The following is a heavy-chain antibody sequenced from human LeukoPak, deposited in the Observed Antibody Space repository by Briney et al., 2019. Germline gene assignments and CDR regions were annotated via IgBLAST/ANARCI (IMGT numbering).Heavy chain of an antibody. CDR1: DGYISNYY. D-gene: IGHD2-8*02. CDR2: IYTSGST. CDR3: ARHLTGSSVCIEY. Sequence: PSETLSLTCTVSDGYISNYYWSWIRQPPGKGLEWIGYIYTSGSTNYNPSLKGRGTISVDTSKNQFSLKLSSVTAADTAVYYCARHLTGSSVCIEYWGQGTLVTVSS. J-gene: IGHJ4*02. V-gene: IGHV4-4*09.